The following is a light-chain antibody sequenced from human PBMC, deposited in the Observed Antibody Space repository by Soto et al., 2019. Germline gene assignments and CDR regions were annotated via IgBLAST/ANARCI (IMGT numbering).Light chain of an antibody. Sequence: IGLTQTSSTLVGCGGERAKLSCRACQSVFCSSNNKNFLALYQQKPGQPPKLIISWASTRESGVPDRFSGSGSATDFALTISSLQAEDAALYFCQHYYNTPWTFGQGTKVDIK. CDR1: QSVFCSSNNKNF. CDR2: WAS. V-gene: IGKV4-1*01. J-gene: IGKJ1*01. CDR3: QHYYNTPWT.